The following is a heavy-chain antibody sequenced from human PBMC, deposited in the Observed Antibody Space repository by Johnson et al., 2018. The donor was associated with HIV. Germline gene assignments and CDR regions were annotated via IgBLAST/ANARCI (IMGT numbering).Heavy chain of an antibody. CDR3: ARVTIFGVVIDHDAFDI. Sequence: VQLVESGGGVARPGGSLRLSCVASGFTFDDYGMSWVRQAPGQGLEWVSGINWNGGSIHYADSVKGRFTISRDNAKKSLYLQMNSLRAEDTALYHCARVTIFGVVIDHDAFDIWGQGAMVTVSS. V-gene: IGHV3-20*01. CDR2: INWNGGSI. CDR1: GFTFDDYG. D-gene: IGHD3-3*01. J-gene: IGHJ3*02.